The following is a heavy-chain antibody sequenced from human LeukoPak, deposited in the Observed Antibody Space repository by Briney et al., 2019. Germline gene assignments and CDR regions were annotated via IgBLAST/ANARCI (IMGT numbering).Heavy chain of an antibody. CDR1: RGSFSGYY. Sequence: SETLSLTCAVYRGSFSGYYWSWIRQPPGKGLEWIGEISHSGSTNYNPSLNSRLTISVDTSKNQFSLKLSSVTAADTAVYYCASSQDILPGYYAYYYYGMDVWGKGTTVTVSS. D-gene: IGHD3-9*01. V-gene: IGHV4-34*01. CDR2: ISHSGST. J-gene: IGHJ6*04. CDR3: ASSQDILPGYYAYYYYGMDV.